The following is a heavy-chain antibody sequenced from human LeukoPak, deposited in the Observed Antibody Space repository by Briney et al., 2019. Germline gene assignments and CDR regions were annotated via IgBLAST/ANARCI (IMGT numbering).Heavy chain of an antibody. V-gene: IGHV4-61*01. CDR1: GGSVSSGSDY. Sequence: PSETLSLTCTVSGGSVSSGSDYWSWIRQPPGKGLEWIGYMYNSGSTNYNPSLKSRVSMSVDTSKNQFSLKLTSVTAADTAVYYCSRMGARDFFDYWGQGTLVTVSS. D-gene: IGHD1-26*01. CDR3: SRMGARDFFDY. J-gene: IGHJ4*02. CDR2: MYNSGST.